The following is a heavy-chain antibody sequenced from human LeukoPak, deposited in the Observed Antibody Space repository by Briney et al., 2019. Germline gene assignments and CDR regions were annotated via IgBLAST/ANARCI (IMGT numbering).Heavy chain of an antibody. Sequence: GGSLRLSCAASGFTFSSYAMSWVRQAPGKGLEWVSAISGSGGSTYYADSVKGRFAISRDNSKNTLYLQMNSLRAEDTAVYYCAKGPNYYDSSGYLPRWGQGTLVTVSS. D-gene: IGHD3-22*01. CDR1: GFTFSSYA. CDR2: ISGSGGST. V-gene: IGHV3-23*01. J-gene: IGHJ4*02. CDR3: AKGPNYYDSSGYLPR.